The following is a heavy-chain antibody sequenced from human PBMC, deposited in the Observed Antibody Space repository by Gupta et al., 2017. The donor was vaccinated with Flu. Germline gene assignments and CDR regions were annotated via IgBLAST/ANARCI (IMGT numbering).Heavy chain of an antibody. CDR1: GFTFSSYG. CDR2: IWYDGSNK. Sequence: QVQLVESGGGVVQPGRSLRLSCAASGFTFSSYGMHWVRQAPGKGLEWVAVIWYDGSNKYYADSVKGRFTISRDNSKNTLYLQMNSLRAEDTAVYYCARDGVPAAVSARMDVWGQGTTVTVSS. CDR3: ARDGVPAAVSARMDV. J-gene: IGHJ6*02. D-gene: IGHD2-2*01. V-gene: IGHV3-33*01.